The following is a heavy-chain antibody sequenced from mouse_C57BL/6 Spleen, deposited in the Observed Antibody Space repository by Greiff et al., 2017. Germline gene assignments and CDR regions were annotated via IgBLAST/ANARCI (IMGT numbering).Heavy chain of an antibody. V-gene: IGHV1-47*01. J-gene: IGHJ4*01. CDR1: GYTFTTYP. Sequence: QVQLKQSGAELVKPGASVKMSCKASGYTFTTYPIEWMKQNHGKSLEWIGNFHPYNDDTKYNEKFKGKATLTVEKSSSTVYLELSRLTADDSAVYYCAIITTVDYYAMDYWGQGTSVTVSS. CDR2: FHPYNDDT. D-gene: IGHD1-1*01. CDR3: AIITTVDYYAMDY.